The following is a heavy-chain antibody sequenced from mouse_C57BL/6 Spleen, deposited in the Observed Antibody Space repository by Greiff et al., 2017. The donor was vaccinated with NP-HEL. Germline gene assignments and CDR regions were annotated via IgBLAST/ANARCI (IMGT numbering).Heavy chain of an antibody. D-gene: IGHD1-1*01. V-gene: IGHV14-2*01. CDR1: GYTFTSYW. CDR3: ARSITTVVAPAY. CDR2: IDPEDGET. Sequence: VQLQQPGAELVRPGSSVKLSCKASGYTFTSYWMHWVKQRTEQGLEWIGRIDPEDGETKYAPKFQGKATITADTSSNTAYLQLSSLTSEDTAVYYCARSITTVVAPAYWGQGTLVTVSA. J-gene: IGHJ3*01.